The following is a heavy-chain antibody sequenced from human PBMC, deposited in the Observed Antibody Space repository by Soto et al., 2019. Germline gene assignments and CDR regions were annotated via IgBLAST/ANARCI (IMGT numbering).Heavy chain of an antibody. D-gene: IGHD2-2*01. J-gene: IGHJ5*02. CDR2: INAGNGNT. Sequence: EASVKVSCKASGYTFTSYAMHWVRQAPGQRLEWMGWINAGNGNTKYSQKFQGRVTITRDTSASTAYMELSSLRSEDTAVYYCARDRPPCISTSCYVGYNWFDPWGQGTLVTVSS. CDR3: ARDRPPCISTSCYVGYNWFDP. CDR1: GYTFTSYA. V-gene: IGHV1-3*01.